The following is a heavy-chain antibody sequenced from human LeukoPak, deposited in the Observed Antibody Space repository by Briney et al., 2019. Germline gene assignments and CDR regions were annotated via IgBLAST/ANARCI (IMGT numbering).Heavy chain of an antibody. D-gene: IGHD2-2*01. Sequence: GGSLRLSCAASGFTFSSYWMSWVRQAPGKGLEWVANIKQDGSEKYYVDSVKGRFTISRDNAKSSLYLQMNSQRAEDTAVYCCARAPQYCSSTSCSVYYYYYMDVWGKGTTVTVSS. CDR2: IKQDGSEK. V-gene: IGHV3-7*01. CDR1: GFTFSSYW. CDR3: ARAPQYCSSTSCSVYYYYYMDV. J-gene: IGHJ6*03.